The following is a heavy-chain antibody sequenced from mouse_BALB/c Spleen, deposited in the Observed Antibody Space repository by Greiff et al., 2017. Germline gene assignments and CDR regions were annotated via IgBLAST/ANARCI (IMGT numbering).Heavy chain of an antibody. CDR1: GYSITSDYA. V-gene: IGHV3-2*02. CDR3: ARRGGDGMDY. J-gene: IGHJ4*01. CDR2: ISYSGST. Sequence: EVHLVESGPGLVKPSQSLSLTCTVTGYSITSDYAWNWIRQFPGNKLEWMGYISYSGSTSYNPSLKSRISITRDTSKNQFFLQLNSVTTEDTATYYCARRGGDGMDYWGQGTSVTVSS.